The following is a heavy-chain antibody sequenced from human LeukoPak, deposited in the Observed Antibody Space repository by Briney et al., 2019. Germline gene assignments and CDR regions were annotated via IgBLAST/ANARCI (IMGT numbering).Heavy chain of an antibody. V-gene: IGHV4-34*01. J-gene: IGHJ4*02. D-gene: IGHD3/OR15-3a*01. CDR3: ARLDWGAMMFDY. Sequence: SETLSLTCAVYGGSFSGHYWTWIRQPPGKGLEWIGEINHSGSTNYNPSLKSRVTISVDTSKNQFSLKVSSVTAADTAVYYCARLDWGAMMFDYWSQGTLVTVSS. CDR2: INHSGST. CDR1: GGSFSGHY.